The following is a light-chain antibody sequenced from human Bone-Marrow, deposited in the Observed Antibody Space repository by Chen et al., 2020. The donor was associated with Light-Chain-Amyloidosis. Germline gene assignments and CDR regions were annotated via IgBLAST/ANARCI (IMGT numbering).Light chain of an antibody. CDR3: NSYTSSSTWV. J-gene: IGLJ3*02. Sequence: SALTQPASVSESPGQALPISCNGTTSDVGGYNFVSWYQQLPGTAPKLMIYHVSNRPSGVSNRFSGSKSGNTASLTISGLQAEDEADYYCNSYTSSSTWVFGGGTKLTVL. V-gene: IGLV2-14*03. CDR2: HVS. CDR1: TSDVGGYNF.